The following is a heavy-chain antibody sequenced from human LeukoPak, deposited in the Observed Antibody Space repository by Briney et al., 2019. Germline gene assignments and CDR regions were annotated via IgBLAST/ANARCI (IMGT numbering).Heavy chain of an antibody. CDR1: GGSVSNSLYY. CDR3: ARVLRAASWRSYDY. V-gene: IGHV4-61*01. D-gene: IGHD5-18*01. Sequence: PSETLSLTRTVSGGSVSNSLYYWSWIRQPPGKGLEWIGYIHYSGSTNYNPSLKSRVTISIDTSRNQFSLRLNSMTAADTAIYYCARVLRAASWRSYDYWGQGSLVTVSS. CDR2: IHYSGST. J-gene: IGHJ4*02.